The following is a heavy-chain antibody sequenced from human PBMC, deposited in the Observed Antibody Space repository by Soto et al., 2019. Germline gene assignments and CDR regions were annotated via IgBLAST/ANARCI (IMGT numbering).Heavy chain of an antibody. D-gene: IGHD6-6*01. CDR3: ASAPSIAASTFWFDP. J-gene: IGHJ5*02. CDR1: GGTFSSYA. V-gene: IGHV1-69*13. CDR2: IIPIFGTA. Sequence: SVKVSCKASGGTFSSYAISWVRQAPGQGLEWMGGIIPIFGTANYAQKFQGRVTITADESTSTAYMELSSLRSEDTAVYYCASAPSIAASTFWFDPWGQGTLGTV.